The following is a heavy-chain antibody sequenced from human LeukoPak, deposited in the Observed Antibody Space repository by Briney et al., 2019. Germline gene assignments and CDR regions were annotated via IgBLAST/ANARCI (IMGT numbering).Heavy chain of an antibody. J-gene: IGHJ3*02. CDR1: GYTFTSYG. CDR2: ISAYNGNT. Sequence: ASVKVSCKASGYTFTSYGISWVRQAPGQGLEWMGWISAYNGNTNYAQKLQGRVTMTTDTSTSTAYMELRSLRSEDTAVYYRARPGRIAAAGTAFDIWGQGTMVTVSS. V-gene: IGHV1-18*01. D-gene: IGHD6-13*01. CDR3: ARPGRIAAAGTAFDI.